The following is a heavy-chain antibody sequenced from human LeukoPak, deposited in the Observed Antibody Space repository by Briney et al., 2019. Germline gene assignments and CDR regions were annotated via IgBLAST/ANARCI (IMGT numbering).Heavy chain of an antibody. J-gene: IGHJ4*02. Sequence: QPGGSLRLSCAASGFTFSSYGMHWVRQAPGKGLEWVAVIWYDGSNKYYADSVKGRFTISRDNSKNTLYLQMNSLRAGDTAVYYCAKQGDYYGSGPFSYFDYWGQGVLATVSS. D-gene: IGHD3-10*01. CDR3: AKQGDYYGSGPFSYFDY. V-gene: IGHV3-33*06. CDR2: IWYDGSNK. CDR1: GFTFSSYG.